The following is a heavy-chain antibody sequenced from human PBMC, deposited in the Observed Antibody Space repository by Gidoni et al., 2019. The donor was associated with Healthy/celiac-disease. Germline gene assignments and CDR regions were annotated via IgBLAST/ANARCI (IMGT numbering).Heavy chain of an antibody. CDR2: IDPSDSYT. J-gene: IGHJ5*02. CDR1: GYSFTSYW. CDR3: ARHGGSSPFDP. V-gene: IGHV5-10-1*01. D-gene: IGHD2-15*01. Sequence: EVQLVQSGAELQKPWASLRISCMGSGYSFTSYWISWVRQMPGKGLEWMGRIDPSDSYTNYSPSFQGHVTISADKSISTAYLQWSSLKASDTAMYYCARHGGSSPFDPWGQGTLVTVSS.